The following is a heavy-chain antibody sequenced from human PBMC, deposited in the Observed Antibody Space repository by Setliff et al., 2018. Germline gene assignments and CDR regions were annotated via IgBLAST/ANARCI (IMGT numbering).Heavy chain of an antibody. CDR2: IYHSGST. J-gene: IGHJ6*02. CDR1: GDSISSSNW. CDR3: ARSSYSGSYLNV. D-gene: IGHD1-26*01. Sequence: PSETLSLICTVSGDSISSSNWWNWVRQPPGKGLEWIGEIYHSGSTKYNPSLKSRVTISVDKSKNQFSLKLSSVTAADTAVYYCARSSYSGSYLNVWGQGTTVTVSS. V-gene: IGHV4-4*02.